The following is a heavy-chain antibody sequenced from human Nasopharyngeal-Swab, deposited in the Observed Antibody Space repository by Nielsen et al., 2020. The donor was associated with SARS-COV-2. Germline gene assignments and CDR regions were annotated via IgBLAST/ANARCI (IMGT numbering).Heavy chain of an antibody. V-gene: IGHV7-4-1*02. CDR3: ARETDRYYDFWSGYYRYDYFDY. D-gene: IGHD3-3*01. Sequence: ASVKVSCKASGYTFTSYAMNWVRQAPGQGLEWMGLINTNTGNPTYAQGFTGRFVFSLDTSVSTAYLQISSLKAEDTAVYYCARETDRYYDFWSGYYRYDYFDYWGQGTLVTVSS. J-gene: IGHJ4*02. CDR1: GYTFTSYA. CDR2: INTNTGNP.